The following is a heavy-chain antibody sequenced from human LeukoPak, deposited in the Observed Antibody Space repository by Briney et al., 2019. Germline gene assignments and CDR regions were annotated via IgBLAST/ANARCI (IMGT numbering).Heavy chain of an antibody. D-gene: IGHD3-3*01. J-gene: IGHJ4*02. Sequence: GGSLRLSCSASGFTLSSYAMHWVRQAPGKGLEYVSVINANGGSTYYADSVKARFTISRDNSKNTLDLQMSSLRPEDTAVYYCVKNRPLVFGVVDYWGQGTLVTVSS. CDR3: VKNRPLVFGVVDY. V-gene: IGHV3-64D*09. CDR1: GFTLSSYA. CDR2: INANGGST.